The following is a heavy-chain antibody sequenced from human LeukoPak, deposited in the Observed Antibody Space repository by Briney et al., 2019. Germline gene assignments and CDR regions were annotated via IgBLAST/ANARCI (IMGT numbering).Heavy chain of an antibody. J-gene: IGHJ4*02. V-gene: IGHV3-30*18. CDR2: ISYDGSNK. D-gene: IGHD1-26*01. CDR3: AKDSGSYYATGGLKDD. CDR1: GFTFSSYG. Sequence: GGSLRLSCAASGFTFSSYGMHWVRQAPGKGLEWVAVISYDGSNKYYADTVKGRFTISRDKSKNTLCLQMNSLRTEDTAVYYCAKDSGSYYATGGLKDDWGQGTLVTVSS.